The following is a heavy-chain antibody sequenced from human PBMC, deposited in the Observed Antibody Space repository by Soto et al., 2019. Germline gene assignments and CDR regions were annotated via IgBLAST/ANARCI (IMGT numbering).Heavy chain of an antibody. D-gene: IGHD2-21*01. V-gene: IGHV3-23*01. Sequence: VQLLESGGELVQPGGSLRLSCASSGFTFSTYAMSWVRHAPGKGLEWISNIRGSNGRIDYADSVKGRFTISRDNSKNTLYLEMNSLRAEVTAVYYCAKDFGDPYAFDIWGQGAMVTVSS. CDR3: AKDFGDPYAFDI. J-gene: IGHJ3*02. CDR1: GFTFSTYA. CDR2: IRGSNGRI.